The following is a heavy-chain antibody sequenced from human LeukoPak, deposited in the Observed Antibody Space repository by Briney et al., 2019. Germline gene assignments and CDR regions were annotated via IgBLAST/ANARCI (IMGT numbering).Heavy chain of an antibody. CDR2: INACNGNT. V-gene: IGHV1-3*01. CDR1: GYTFTSYA. J-gene: IGHJ4*02. Sequence: GASVKVSCKASGYTFTSYAMHWVRQAPGQRLEWMGWINACNGNTKYSQKFQGRVTITRDTSASTAYMELSSLRSEDTAVYYCARTGYSSSWPDYWGQGTLVTVSS. CDR3: ARTGYSSSWPDY. D-gene: IGHD6-13*01.